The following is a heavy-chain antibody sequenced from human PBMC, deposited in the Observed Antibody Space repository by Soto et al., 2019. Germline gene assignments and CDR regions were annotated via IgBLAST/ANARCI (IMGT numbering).Heavy chain of an antibody. CDR1: GSTVSDNY. CDR3: ARDRSDSSRADSFDI. CDR2: IYRGDAT. J-gene: IGHJ3*02. V-gene: IGHV3-53*01. D-gene: IGHD6-25*01. Sequence: GGSLRLSCAVSGSTVSDNYMSWVRQAPGKGLEWVSVIYRGDATHYADSVKGRFTISRDNSKNTVYLQMNSLRAEDTAVYYCARDRSDSSRADSFDIWGQGTMVTVSS.